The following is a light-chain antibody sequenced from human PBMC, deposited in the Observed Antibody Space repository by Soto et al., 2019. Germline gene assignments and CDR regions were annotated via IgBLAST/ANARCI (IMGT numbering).Light chain of an antibody. CDR3: CSYTRSYTWV. Sequence: QSALTQPASVSGSPRQSITISCTGTSSDVGDGDFVSWYQQRPGNAPKLMLYKVSNRPSGVSNRFSGSKSGNTASLTISGLQAEDEADYYCCSYTRSYTWVFGGGTKLTVL. J-gene: IGLJ3*02. V-gene: IGLV2-14*01. CDR1: SSDVGDGDF. CDR2: KVS.